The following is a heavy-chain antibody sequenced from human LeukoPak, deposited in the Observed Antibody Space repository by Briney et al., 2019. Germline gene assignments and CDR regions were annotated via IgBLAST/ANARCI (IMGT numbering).Heavy chain of an antibody. V-gene: IGHV4-39*07. CDR1: GGSISSSSYY. CDR2: IYYSGST. CDR3: GRDVKAAAGSIGP. D-gene: IGHD6-13*01. J-gene: IGHJ5*02. Sequence: SETLSLTCTVSGGSISSSSYYWGWIRQPPGKGLEWIGSIYYSGSTYYNPSLKSRVTISVDTSKNQFSLKLSSVTAADTAVYYCGRDVKAAAGSIGPWGQGTLVTVSS.